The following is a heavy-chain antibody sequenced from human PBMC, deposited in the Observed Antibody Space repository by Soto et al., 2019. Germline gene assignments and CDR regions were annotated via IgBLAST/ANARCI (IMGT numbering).Heavy chain of an antibody. Sequence: QVQLVESGGGVVQPGRSLRLSCAASGFTFSSYGMHWVRQAPGKGLEWVAVICYDGSNKYYAYSVKGRFTISRDNSKNTLYLQINSLRAEDTAVYYCARDPASPMIVVVGGWFDPRGQGTLVTVSS. CDR3: ARDPASPMIVVVGGWFDP. CDR1: GFTFSSYG. J-gene: IGHJ5*02. V-gene: IGHV3-33*01. CDR2: ICYDGSNK. D-gene: IGHD3-22*01.